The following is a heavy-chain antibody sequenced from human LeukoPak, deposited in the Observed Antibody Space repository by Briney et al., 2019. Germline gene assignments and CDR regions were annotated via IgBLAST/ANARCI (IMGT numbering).Heavy chain of an antibody. J-gene: IGHJ4*02. D-gene: IGHD1-26*01. CDR2: IRSKANSYAT. CDR3: TRRPSSGSSRGGFDY. CDR1: GFTFSGSA. V-gene: IGHV3-73*01. Sequence: PGGPLRLSCAASGFTFSGSAMHWVRQASGKGLEWVGRIRSKANSYATAYAASVKGRFTISRDDSKNTAYLQMNSLKTEDTAVYYCTRRPSSGSSRGGFDYWGQGTLVTVSS.